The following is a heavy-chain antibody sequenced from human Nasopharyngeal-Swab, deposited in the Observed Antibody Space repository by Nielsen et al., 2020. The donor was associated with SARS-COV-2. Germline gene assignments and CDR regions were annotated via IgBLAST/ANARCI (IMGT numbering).Heavy chain of an antibody. V-gene: IGHV3-73*01. CDR3: SRCGGSCYTGKDY. CDR1: GFIFSDSA. J-gene: IGHJ4*02. Sequence: EGSLRLSCAASGFIFSDSAIHWVRQASGKGLEWVGRIRSKGNSYATEYAASVEGRFTISRDDSKNTAYLQMNSLMTEDTAVYYCSRCGGSCYTGKDYWGQGTLVTVSS. CDR2: IRSKGNSYAT. D-gene: IGHD2-15*01.